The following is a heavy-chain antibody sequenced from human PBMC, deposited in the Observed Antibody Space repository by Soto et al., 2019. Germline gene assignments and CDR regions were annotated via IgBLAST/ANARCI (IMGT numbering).Heavy chain of an antibody. V-gene: IGHV3-23*01. CDR3: AKDLRTSTNYNYGMDV. CDR2: ISASGGST. CDR1: GFTFSTYA. J-gene: IGHJ6*02. Sequence: EVQLLESGGGLVQPGGSLRLSCAASGFTFSTYAMSWVRLAPGKGLEWVSVISASGGSTFYADSVKGRFTVSRDNSRNTLYLQVISLRVEDTAVYYCAKDLRTSTNYNYGMDVWGQGTTVSVSS.